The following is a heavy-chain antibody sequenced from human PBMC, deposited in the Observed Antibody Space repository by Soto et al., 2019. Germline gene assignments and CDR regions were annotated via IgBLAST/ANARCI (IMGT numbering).Heavy chain of an antibody. Sequence: QVQLQQWGAGLLKPSETLSLTCAVYGGSFSGYYWSWIRQPPGKGLEWIGEINHSGSTNYNPSLKKLVAISVDTSKNRFSLKLSSVTAAYTAVYYCASGSYLCSSTSCYRTGYYYYMDVWGNASTVTVCS. CDR2: INHSGST. CDR1: GGSFSGYY. V-gene: IGHV4-34*01. CDR3: ASGSYLCSSTSCYRTGYYYYMDV. D-gene: IGHD2-2*01. J-gene: IGHJ6*03.